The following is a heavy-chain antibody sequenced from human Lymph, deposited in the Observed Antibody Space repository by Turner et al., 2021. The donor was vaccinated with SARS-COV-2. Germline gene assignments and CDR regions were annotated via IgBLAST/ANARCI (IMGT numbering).Heavy chain of an antibody. Sequence: QVQLVQSGAEVKKPGASVKVSCKVSGYTLTEVSMHWVRQAPGKGLEWMGGCDPEDGETSYAQKFQGRVTMTEDTSTDTAYMELSSLRSEDTAVYYCATGPYDFWSGPSPGYYGMDVWGQGTTVTVSS. CDR2: CDPEDGET. D-gene: IGHD3-3*01. CDR1: GYTLTEVS. CDR3: ATGPYDFWSGPSPGYYGMDV. V-gene: IGHV1-24*01. J-gene: IGHJ6*02.